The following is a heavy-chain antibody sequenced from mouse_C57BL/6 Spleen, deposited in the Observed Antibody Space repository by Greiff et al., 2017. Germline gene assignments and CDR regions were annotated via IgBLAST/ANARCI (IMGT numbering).Heavy chain of an antibody. CDR3: ARRVIYYGRSQDLDV. Sequence: QVTLKVSGPGILQSSQTLSLTCSFSGFSLSTSGMGVSWIHQPSGKGLKWLAHIYWDDDKRYNPSLKSRLTISKDTSRKQVFIKITSVYTADTATYYCARRVIYYGRSQDLDVWGTGTTVTVSS. CDR1: GFSLSTSGMG. V-gene: IGHV8-12*01. D-gene: IGHD1-1*01. J-gene: IGHJ1*03. CDR2: IYWDDDK.